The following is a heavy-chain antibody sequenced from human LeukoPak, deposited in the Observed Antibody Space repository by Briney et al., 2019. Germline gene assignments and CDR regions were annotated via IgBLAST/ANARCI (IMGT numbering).Heavy chain of an antibody. CDR1: GFTFSSYA. J-gene: IGHJ4*02. D-gene: IGHD4-17*01. CDR2: ISYDGSNK. Sequence: SGGSLRLSCAASGFTFSSYAMHWVRQAPGKGLEWVAVISYDGSNKYYADSVKGRFTISRDNSKNTLYLQMNSLRAEDTAVYYCARMGDYGDFDYWGQGTVVTVSS. V-gene: IGHV3-30-3*01. CDR3: ARMGDYGDFDY.